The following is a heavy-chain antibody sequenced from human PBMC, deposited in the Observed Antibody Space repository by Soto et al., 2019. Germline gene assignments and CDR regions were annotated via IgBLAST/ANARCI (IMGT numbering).Heavy chain of an antibody. CDR1: GFTFYTSG. CDR3: AKDWGSSGWYNWFDP. J-gene: IGHJ5*02. CDR2: ISHDGSVT. Sequence: QVQMVESGGGVVQPGTSLRLSCATSGFTFYTSGMHWVRQAPGKGLEWVAMISHDGSVTYYTDSVQGRFTISRDTPKNTLYLQMNSLRDEDTAIYYCAKDWGSSGWYNWFDPWGQGTRVTVS. V-gene: IGHV3-30*18. D-gene: IGHD6-13*01.